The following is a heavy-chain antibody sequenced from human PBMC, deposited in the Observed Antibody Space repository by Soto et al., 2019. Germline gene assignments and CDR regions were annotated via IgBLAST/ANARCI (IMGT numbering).Heavy chain of an antibody. Sequence: PSETLSLTCTVSGDSIWNNYWSWIRQPPGKGLEWVGYIYYTGSTKYNPPLKSRVTISVDTSKNQVSLKLSSVTAADTAVYYCASTLVGPAYYLDYWGQGTQVTVSS. D-gene: IGHD1-26*01. CDR2: IYYTGST. V-gene: IGHV4-59*01. J-gene: IGHJ4*02. CDR1: GDSIWNNY. CDR3: ASTLVGPAYYLDY.